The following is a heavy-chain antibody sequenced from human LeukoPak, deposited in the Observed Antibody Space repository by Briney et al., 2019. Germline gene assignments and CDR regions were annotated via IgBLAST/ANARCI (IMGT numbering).Heavy chain of an antibody. CDR1: GESFKDYY. Sequence: PSETLSLACAVHGESFKDYYWNWIRQPPGKGLEWIGEINHSGSSNYNPSLKRRVTISVDTSKNQFSLKLSSVTAADTAVYYCARSGTYQHSSSYDYWGQGTLVTVSS. CDR2: INHSGSS. J-gene: IGHJ4*02. CDR3: ARSGTYQHSSSYDY. V-gene: IGHV4-34*01. D-gene: IGHD6-13*01.